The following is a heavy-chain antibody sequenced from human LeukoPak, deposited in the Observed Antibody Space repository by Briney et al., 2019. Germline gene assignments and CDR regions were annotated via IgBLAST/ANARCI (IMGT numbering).Heavy chain of an antibody. CDR1: EFTFNNYG. CDR3: ARGSCTGTSCYDY. CDR2: ISGSSSTI. V-gene: IGHV3-48*01. J-gene: IGHJ4*02. Sequence: GGSLRLPCAASEFTFNNYGMNWVRQAPGKGLEWVSYISGSSSTIYYADSVKGRFTISRNNVRNSLYLQMNSLRAEDTAVYYCARGSCTGTSCYDYWGQGTLVTVSS. D-gene: IGHD2-2*01.